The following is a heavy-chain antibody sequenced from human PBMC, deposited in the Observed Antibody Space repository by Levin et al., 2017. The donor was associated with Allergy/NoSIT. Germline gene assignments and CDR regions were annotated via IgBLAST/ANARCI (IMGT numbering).Heavy chain of an antibody. CDR3: VKNGDYGELGY. D-gene: IGHD4-17*01. Sequence: QLGESLKISCSASGFTFNKNTMQWVRQAPGKGLEHVSAISNNGGRTYYTDSVKGRFTISRDNSKNTLYLQMSSLRPEDTAIYYCVKNGDYGELGYWGQGTLVTVSS. V-gene: IGHV3-64D*06. CDR2: ISNNGGRT. J-gene: IGHJ4*02. CDR1: GFTFNKNT.